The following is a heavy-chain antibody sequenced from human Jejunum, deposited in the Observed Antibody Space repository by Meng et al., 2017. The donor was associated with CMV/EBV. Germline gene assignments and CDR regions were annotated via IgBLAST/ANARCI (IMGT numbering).Heavy chain of an antibody. CDR1: TFSNHA. D-gene: IGHD6-13*01. CDR3: AKDNWGSTWAVGYFDN. J-gene: IGHJ4*02. Sequence: TFSNHAMNWVRQAPGKGLEWVSSITGSGAKTFYADSVKGRFTISRDNSKNTLYLQMSSLRAEDTALYYCAKDNWGSTWAVGYFDNWGQGTLVTVSS. CDR2: ITGSGAKT. V-gene: IGHV3-23*01.